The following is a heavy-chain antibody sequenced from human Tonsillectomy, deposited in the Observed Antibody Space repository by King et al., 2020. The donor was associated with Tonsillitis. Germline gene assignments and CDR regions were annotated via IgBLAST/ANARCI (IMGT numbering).Heavy chain of an antibody. J-gene: IGHJ2*01. CDR3: GMATGYWYFGL. CDR1: GFTFSSYD. V-gene: IGHV3-13*01. Sequence: VQLVESGGGLVQPGGSLRLSCAASGFTFSSYDMHWVRQATGKGLEWVSAIGTAGDTYYPGSVKGRFTISRENAKNSLYLQMNSLRAGDTAVYYCGMATGYWYFGLWGRGTLVTVSS. CDR2: IGTAGDT. D-gene: IGHD5-24*01.